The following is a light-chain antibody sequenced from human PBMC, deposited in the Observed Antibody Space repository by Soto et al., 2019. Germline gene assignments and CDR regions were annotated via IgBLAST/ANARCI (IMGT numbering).Light chain of an antibody. CDR3: QSYDSSLSALV. CDR1: SSNIGAGYH. CDR2: VNS. Sequence: QPVLTQPPSVSGAPGQRVTISCTGSSSNIGAGYHIHWYQQLPGTAPKLLIYVNSNRPSGVPDRFSGSKSDTSASLAITGLQAEDEADYYCQSYDSSLSALVFGGGTQLTVL. V-gene: IGLV1-40*01. J-gene: IGLJ2*01.